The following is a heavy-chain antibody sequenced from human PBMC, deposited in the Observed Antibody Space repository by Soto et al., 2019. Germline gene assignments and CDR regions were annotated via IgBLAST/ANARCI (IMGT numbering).Heavy chain of an antibody. CDR1: GFSLTSTAVG. CDR3: AHGSGWLSDY. J-gene: IGHJ4*02. Sequence: QITLKESGPTLVKPTQTLTLTCSFSGFSLTSTAVGVNWIRQPPGKALEWLALIYWDDDNHFSPSLKSRLSVTKDTSKNQLVLTTTNMDPVDTATYYCAHGSGWLSDYWGQGILVTVSS. CDR2: IYWDDDN. V-gene: IGHV2-5*02. D-gene: IGHD6-19*01.